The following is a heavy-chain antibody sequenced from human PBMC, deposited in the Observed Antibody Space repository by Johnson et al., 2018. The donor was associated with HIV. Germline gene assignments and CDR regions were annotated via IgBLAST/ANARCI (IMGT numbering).Heavy chain of an antibody. V-gene: IGHV3-33*01. CDR2: LSWDGET. Sequence: QVQLVESGGGVVQPGRSLRLSCAASGFTFSSYGMHWVRQAPGKGLEWVSLLSWDGETYYADSTKGRFTISRDNAKNSLYLQMNSLRAEDTALYYCARDLGITGTDAFDIWGQGTMVTVSS. D-gene: IGHD1-20*01. CDR1: GFTFSSYG. CDR3: ARDLGITGTDAFDI. J-gene: IGHJ3*02.